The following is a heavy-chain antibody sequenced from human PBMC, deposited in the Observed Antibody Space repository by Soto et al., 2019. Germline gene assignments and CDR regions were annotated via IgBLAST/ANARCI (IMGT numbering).Heavy chain of an antibody. V-gene: IGHV1-46*02. CDR2: INPRGGST. D-gene: IGHD2-15*01. J-gene: IGHJ6*02. Sequence: SVKVSCKASGYTLNTYYMHWVRQAPGQGPEWMGIINPRGGSTTYAQNFQDRVTMTRDTSSSTVYMELSSLRSEDTAVYYCARGGGFSPYYYNLDVWGQGTTVTVSS. CDR1: GYTLNTYY. CDR3: ARGGGFSPYYYNLDV.